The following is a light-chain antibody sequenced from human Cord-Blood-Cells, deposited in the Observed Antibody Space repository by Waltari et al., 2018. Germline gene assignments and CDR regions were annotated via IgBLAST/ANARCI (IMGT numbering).Light chain of an antibody. CDR1: SSDVGSYNL. Sequence: QSALTQPASVSGSPGQSITISCTGTSSDVGSYNLVSWSQQHPGKAPKLMIYEVSKRPSGVSNRFSGSKSGNTASLTISGLQAEDEADYYCCSYAGSSFYVFGTGTKVTVL. CDR3: CSYAGSSFYV. J-gene: IGLJ1*01. CDR2: EVS. V-gene: IGLV2-23*02.